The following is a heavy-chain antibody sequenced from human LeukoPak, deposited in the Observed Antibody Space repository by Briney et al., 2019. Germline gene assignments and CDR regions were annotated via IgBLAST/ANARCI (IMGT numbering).Heavy chain of an antibody. J-gene: IGHJ5*02. CDR3: ARHVTTVTTSWFDP. V-gene: IGHV5-51*01. CDR2: IWPGDSNT. D-gene: IGHD4-11*01. Sequence: PGESLKISCKGSGYRFTDYWIGWVRQMPGKGLEWMGIIWPGDSNTRHSPSFQGQVTISADRSISTAYLQWNSLKASDTAMYYCARHVTTVTTSWFDPWGQGTLVTVSS. CDR1: GYRFTDYW.